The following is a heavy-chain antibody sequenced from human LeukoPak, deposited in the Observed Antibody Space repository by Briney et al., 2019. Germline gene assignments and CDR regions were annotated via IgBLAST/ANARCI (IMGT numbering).Heavy chain of an antibody. Sequence: GGSLRLSCAASGFTFSSYWMSWVRQAPGKGLEWVANIKQDGSEKYYVDSVKGRFTISRDNAKNSLYLQMNSLRAEDTAVYYCARECTWSKSSGNDAFDIWGQGTMVTVSS. CDR1: GFTFSSYW. D-gene: IGHD3-22*01. J-gene: IGHJ3*02. CDR2: IKQDGSEK. CDR3: ARECTWSKSSGNDAFDI. V-gene: IGHV3-7*01.